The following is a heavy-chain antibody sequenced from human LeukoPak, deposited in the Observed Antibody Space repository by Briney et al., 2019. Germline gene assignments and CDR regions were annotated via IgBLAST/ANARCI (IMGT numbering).Heavy chain of an antibody. D-gene: IGHD3-10*01. CDR2: IYATGST. V-gene: IGHV4-4*07. CDR1: GGSISSYY. CDR3: ARAPSYSYYFDY. Sequence: SETLSLTCTVSGGSISSYYWSWIRQPAGKGLEWIGRIYATGSTNYNPSLKSRVSMSLDTSKNQFSLRLSSVTAADTAVYYCARAPSYSYYFDYWGQGTLVIVSS. J-gene: IGHJ4*02.